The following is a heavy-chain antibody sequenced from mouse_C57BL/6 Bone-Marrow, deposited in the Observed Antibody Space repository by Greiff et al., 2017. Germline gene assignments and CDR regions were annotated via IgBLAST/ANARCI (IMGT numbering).Heavy chain of an antibody. CDR1: GYSITSGYY. J-gene: IGHJ3*01. Sequence: DVQLQESGPGLVKPSQSLSLTCSVTGYSITSGYYWNWIRQFPGNKLEWMGYISYDGSNNYNPSLKNRISITRDTSKNQFFLKLNSVTTEDTATYYCARGGLGLAYWGQGTLVTVSA. D-gene: IGHD4-1*01. CDR3: ARGGLGLAY. CDR2: ISYDGSN. V-gene: IGHV3-6*01.